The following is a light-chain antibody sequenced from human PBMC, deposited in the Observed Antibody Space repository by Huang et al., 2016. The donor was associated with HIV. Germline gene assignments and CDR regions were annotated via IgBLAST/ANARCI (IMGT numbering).Light chain of an antibody. CDR2: KAS. V-gene: IGKV1-5*03. J-gene: IGKJ2*01. Sequence: DIQMTQSPTTLSASIGDRVTITCRASQSISSWLAWYQQKPGKAPKLLIYKASSLESGVLSRFSGSGSGTEFTLTISSLQPDDVATYYCQQYNSYSYTFGQGTELEIK. CDR3: QQYNSYSYT. CDR1: QSISSW.